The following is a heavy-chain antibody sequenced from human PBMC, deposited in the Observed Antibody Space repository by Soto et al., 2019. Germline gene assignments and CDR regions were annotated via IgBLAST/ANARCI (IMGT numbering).Heavy chain of an antibody. V-gene: IGHV1-69*13. D-gene: IGHD2-2*01. CDR2: IIPIFGTA. CDR1: GGTFSSYA. J-gene: IGHJ4*02. CDR3: ARDYCSSTSCYFVGYTPPTYYFDY. Sequence: SVKVSCKASGGTFSSYAISWVRQAPGQGVEWMGGIIPIFGTANYAQKFQGRVTITADESTSTAYMELSSLRSEDTAVYYCARDYCSSTSCYFVGYTPPTYYFDYWGQGTLVTVSS.